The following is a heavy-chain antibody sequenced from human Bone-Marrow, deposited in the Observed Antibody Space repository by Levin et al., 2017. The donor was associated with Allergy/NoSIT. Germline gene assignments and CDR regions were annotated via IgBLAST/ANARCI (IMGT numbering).Heavy chain of an antibody. CDR3: ARYSGSYLWFDP. Sequence: SCTVSGGSISSYYWSWIRQPPGKGLEWIGYIYYSGSTNYNPSLKSRVTISVDTSKNQFSLKLSSVTAADTAVYYCARYSGSYLWFDPWGQGTLVTVSS. D-gene: IGHD1-26*01. V-gene: IGHV4-59*08. CDR2: IYYSGST. J-gene: IGHJ5*02. CDR1: GGSISSYY.